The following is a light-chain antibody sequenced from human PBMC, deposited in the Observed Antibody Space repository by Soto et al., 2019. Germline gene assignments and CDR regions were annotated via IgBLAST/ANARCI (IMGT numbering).Light chain of an antibody. CDR3: QQNFNFCAN. V-gene: IGKV1-39*01. CDR1: QSIIDS. CDR2: ALS. Sequence: DIQMNQSPSSLSASVGDRVTITCRSSQSIIDSLNWYQHKPGTAPKLLIYALSSLQSGVPSRFSGVESGTDFTLIISSLKPKDFVNYCCQQNFNFCANFGGRTNVE. J-gene: IGKJ4*01.